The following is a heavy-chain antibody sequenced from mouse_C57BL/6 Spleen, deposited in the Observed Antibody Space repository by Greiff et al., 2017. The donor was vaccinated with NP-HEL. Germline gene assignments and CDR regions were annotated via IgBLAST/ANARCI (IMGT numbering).Heavy chain of an antibody. CDR2: ISSGGSYT. CDR1: GFTFSSYG. Sequence: EVHLVESGGDLVKPGGSLKLSCAASGFTFSSYGMSWVRQTPDKRLEWVATISSGGSYTYYPDSVKGRFTISRDNAKNTLYLQMSSLKSEDTAMYYCARPFYYYGSSHWYFDVWGTGTTVTVSS. CDR3: ARPFYYYGSSHWYFDV. D-gene: IGHD1-1*01. V-gene: IGHV5-6*01. J-gene: IGHJ1*03.